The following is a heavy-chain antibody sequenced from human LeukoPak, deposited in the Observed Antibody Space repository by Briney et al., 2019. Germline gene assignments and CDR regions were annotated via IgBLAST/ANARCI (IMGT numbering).Heavy chain of an antibody. Sequence: PSETLSLTCTVSGGSISSYYWSWIRQPAGKGLEWIGRFYISGSTNYNPSLKSRVTMSVDTSKNQFSLKLSSVTAADTAVHYCARDLTTVVTPGLLRAFDIWGQGTMVTVSS. V-gene: IGHV4-4*07. CDR1: GGSISSYY. CDR2: FYISGST. D-gene: IGHD4-23*01. J-gene: IGHJ3*02. CDR3: ARDLTTVVTPGLLRAFDI.